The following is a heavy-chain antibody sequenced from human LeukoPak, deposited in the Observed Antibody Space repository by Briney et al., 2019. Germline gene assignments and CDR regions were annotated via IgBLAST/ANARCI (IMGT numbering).Heavy chain of an antibody. CDR3: ARQGWTVTTDFDS. J-gene: IGHJ4*02. D-gene: IGHD4-17*01. CDR1: GGSISSSNYY. Sequence: PSETLSLTCTVSGGSISSSNYYWGWIRQPPGKGLEWIGSIYYSGSTYYNPSLKSRVTISVDTSKNQFSLKLSSVTAADTAVFYCARQGWTVTTDFDSWGQGTLVTVSS. CDR2: IYYSGST. V-gene: IGHV4-39*01.